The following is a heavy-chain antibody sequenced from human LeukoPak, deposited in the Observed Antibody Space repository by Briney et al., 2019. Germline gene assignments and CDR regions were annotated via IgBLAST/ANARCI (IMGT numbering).Heavy chain of an antibody. CDR2: IVVGSGNT. V-gene: IGHV1-58*01. CDR1: GFTFPSSG. D-gene: IGHD6-6*01. CDR3: AAVGWEYSSSPLPMDV. J-gene: IGHJ6*02. Sequence: SVTVSCTASGFTFPSSGVQWVRQARGQRLEWIGWIVVGSGNTNYAQKFQERVTITRDMSTSTAYMELSSLRSEDTAVYYCAAVGWEYSSSPLPMDVWGQGTTVTVSS.